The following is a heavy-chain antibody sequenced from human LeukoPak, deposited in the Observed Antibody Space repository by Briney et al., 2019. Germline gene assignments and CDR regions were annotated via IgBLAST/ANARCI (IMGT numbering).Heavy chain of an antibody. Sequence: GGSLRLSCAASGFTFSSYTMSWVRQAPGKGLGWVSTISNSGRNTFYTDSVKGRFTISRDNSKNTLYLQMNSLGAGDTAVYSCARARGYCAADCSRYAFDYWGQGTLVTVSS. CDR3: ARARGYCAADCSRYAFDY. J-gene: IGHJ4*02. CDR1: GFTFSSYT. V-gene: IGHV3-23*01. CDR2: ISNSGRNT. D-gene: IGHD2-21*02.